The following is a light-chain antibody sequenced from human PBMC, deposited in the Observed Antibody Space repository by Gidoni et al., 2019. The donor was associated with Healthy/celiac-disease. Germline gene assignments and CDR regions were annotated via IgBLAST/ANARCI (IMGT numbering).Light chain of an antibody. CDR2: GAS. Sequence: EIVVTQSPGTLSWSPGERATLSCRASQSISSSYLSWYQHKPGQAPRILIYGASYRATGIPDRFSGSGSGTDFTLTISRLEPEDFAGYYCQQYGASPMYTFGPGPKLEIK. J-gene: IGKJ2*01. CDR1: QSISSSY. CDR3: QQYGASPMYT. V-gene: IGKV3-20*01.